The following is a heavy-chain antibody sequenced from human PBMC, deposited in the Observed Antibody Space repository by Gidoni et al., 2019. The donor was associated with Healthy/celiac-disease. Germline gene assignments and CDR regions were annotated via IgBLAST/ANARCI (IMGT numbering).Heavy chain of an antibody. Sequence: EVQLGQSGEEGKKPGESLKISCQGPGYRLTSYWIGWVRQMPGKGLEWMGIISPGDSDTRYSPSFQGHVTISADKSISTAYLQWSSLKASDTAMYYCASHDYGGLNAFDIWGQGTMVTVSS. V-gene: IGHV5-51*01. CDR2: ISPGDSDT. D-gene: IGHD4-17*01. CDR3: ASHDYGGLNAFDI. J-gene: IGHJ3*02. CDR1: GYRLTSYW.